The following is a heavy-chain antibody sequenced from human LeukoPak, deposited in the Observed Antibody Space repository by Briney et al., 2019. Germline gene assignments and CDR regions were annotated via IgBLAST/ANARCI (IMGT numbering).Heavy chain of an antibody. J-gene: IGHJ4*02. V-gene: IGHV4-39*01. CDR3: ARICSTTSCHVDY. CDR1: GGSISSSNYY. CDR2: VYYSGST. Sequence: SESLSLTCTVSGGSISSSNYYWGWIRQPPGKGLEWIGSVYYSGSTYYNPSLKSRATISVDTSKNQYSLKLSSVTAADTAVYYCARICSTTSCHVDYWGQGTLVTVSS. D-gene: IGHD2-2*01.